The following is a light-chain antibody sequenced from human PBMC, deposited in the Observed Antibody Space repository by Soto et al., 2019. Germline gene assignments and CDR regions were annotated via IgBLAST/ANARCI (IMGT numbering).Light chain of an antibody. CDR1: SSNIGAGYD. CDR3: QAHDSSLSGWV. V-gene: IGLV1-40*01. CDR2: GNS. J-gene: IGLJ3*02. Sequence: QAVVTQPPSVSGAPGQRVTIYCTGSSSNIGAGYDVHWYQQLPGTAPKLLIYGNSNRPSGVPDRFSGSKSGTSASLAITGLQAEDEADYYCQAHDSSLSGWVFGGGTKLTVL.